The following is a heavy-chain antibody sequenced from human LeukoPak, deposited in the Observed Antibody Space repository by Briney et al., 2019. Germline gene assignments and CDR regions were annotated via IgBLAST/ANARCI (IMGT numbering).Heavy chain of an antibody. Sequence: GASVKVSCKASGYTFTSYGISWVRQAPGQGLEWMGWISAYNGNTNYAQKLQGRVTMTTDTSTSTAYMELRSLRSDDTAVYYCARTDFRTIAVIWSGELLHWFDPWGQGTLVTVSS. J-gene: IGHJ5*02. V-gene: IGHV1-18*01. CDR1: GYTFTSYG. CDR3: ARTDFRTIAVIWSGELLHWFDP. CDR2: ISAYNGNT. D-gene: IGHD3-10*01.